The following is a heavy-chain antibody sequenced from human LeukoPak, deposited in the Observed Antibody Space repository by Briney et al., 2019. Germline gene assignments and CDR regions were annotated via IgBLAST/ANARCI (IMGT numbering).Heavy chain of an antibody. CDR2: IYYSGST. D-gene: IGHD6-19*01. CDR3: ARLAYSSRDY. J-gene: IGHJ4*02. CDR1: GGSISSGGYY. Sequence: SETLSLTCTVSGGSISSGGYYWSWIRQPPGKGLEWIGSIYYSGSTYYNPSLKSRVTISVDTSNNEFSLKLSSVTAADTAVYYCARLAYSSRDYWGQGTLVTVSS. V-gene: IGHV4-39*01.